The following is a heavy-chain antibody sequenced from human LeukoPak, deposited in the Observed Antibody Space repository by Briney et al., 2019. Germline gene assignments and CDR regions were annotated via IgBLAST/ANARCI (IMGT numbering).Heavy chain of an antibody. CDR1: GDSISSYY. J-gene: IGHJ4*02. CDR2: ISYSGIT. V-gene: IGHV4-59*01. CDR3: AREGGYSGYLDY. D-gene: IGHD5-12*01. Sequence: SETLSLTCTVSGDSISSYYWTWIPQPPGKGLEWIAYISYSGITNYNPSLKNRVTISLDTSKNQFSLRLSSVTTADTAVYYCAREGGYSGYLDYWGQGTLVTVSS.